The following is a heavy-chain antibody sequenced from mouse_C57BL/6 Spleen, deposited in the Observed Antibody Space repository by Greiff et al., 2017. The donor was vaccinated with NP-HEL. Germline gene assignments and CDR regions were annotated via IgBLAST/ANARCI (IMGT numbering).Heavy chain of an antibody. CDR2: ISDGGSYT. J-gene: IGHJ2*01. CDR1: GFTFSSYA. V-gene: IGHV5-4*03. Sequence: EVKLMESGGGLVKPGGSLKLSCAASGFTFSSYAMSWVRQTPEKRLEWVATISDGGSYTYYPDNVKGRFTISRDNAKNNLYLQMSHLKSEDTAMYYCARPNDGYYGYFDYWGQGTTLTVSS. D-gene: IGHD2-3*01. CDR3: ARPNDGYYGYFDY.